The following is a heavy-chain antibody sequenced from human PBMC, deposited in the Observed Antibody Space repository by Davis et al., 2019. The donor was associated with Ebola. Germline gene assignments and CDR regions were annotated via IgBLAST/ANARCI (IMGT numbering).Heavy chain of an antibody. D-gene: IGHD2-21*02. V-gene: IGHV3-21*01. CDR1: GFTFSSYS. J-gene: IGHJ2*01. CDR3: VRDPALVVTGGGWFFGL. CDR2: ISSSSNYI. Sequence: PSETLSLTCTASGFTFSSYSMIWVRQAPGKGLEWVSFISSSSNYIYYADSVKGRFTVSRDNAKNSLYLQMNSLRAEDTAVYYCVRDPALVVTGGGWFFGLWGRGTLVTVSS.